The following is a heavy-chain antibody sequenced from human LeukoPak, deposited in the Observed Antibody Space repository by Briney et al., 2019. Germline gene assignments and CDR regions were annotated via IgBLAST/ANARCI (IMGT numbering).Heavy chain of an antibody. CDR1: GFHFGYYW. Sequence: GGSLRLSCAASGFHFGYYWMHWVRQAPGKGLVWVSRINSDGSSTSYADSVKGRFTISRDNAENTLYLQINSLRAEDTAVYYCATDEAATGRLDYWGQGTLVTDSS. J-gene: IGHJ4*02. CDR2: INSDGSST. D-gene: IGHD1-1*01. V-gene: IGHV3-74*01. CDR3: ATDEAATGRLDY.